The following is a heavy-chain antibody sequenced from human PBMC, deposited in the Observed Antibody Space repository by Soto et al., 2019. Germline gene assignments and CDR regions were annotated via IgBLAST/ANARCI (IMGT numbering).Heavy chain of an antibody. CDR3: AAAGSLYFYYYMDV. CDR1: GGSITGYS. Sequence: QVQLQESGPGLVKPSETLSFTCTVSGGSITGYSWSWIRQPPGKGLEWLGYVYDSGLTNYNPSLKSRVSMALNMSKNQFSLQLSSLTAADTAVYYCAAAGSLYFYYYMDVWGKGTTVTVSS. D-gene: IGHD6-13*01. CDR2: VYDSGLT. V-gene: IGHV4-59*08. J-gene: IGHJ6*03.